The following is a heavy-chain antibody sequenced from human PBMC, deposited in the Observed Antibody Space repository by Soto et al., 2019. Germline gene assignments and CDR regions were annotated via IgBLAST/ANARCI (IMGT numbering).Heavy chain of an antibody. CDR3: SRVEYVTSSPIG. D-gene: IGHD6-6*01. J-gene: IGHJ4*02. CDR2: IRTKSNGYAT. V-gene: IGHV3-73*01. CDR1: GFTFSGSA. Sequence: LRLSCAASGFTFSGSAIHWVRQASGKGLEWVARIRTKSNGYATTYAASVKGRFTISRDDSKNMAYLQMNGLKTEDTAMYYCSRVEYVTSSPIGWGQGTLVTVSS.